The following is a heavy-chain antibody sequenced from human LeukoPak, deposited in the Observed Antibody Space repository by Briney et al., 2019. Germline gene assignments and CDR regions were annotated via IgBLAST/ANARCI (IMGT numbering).Heavy chain of an antibody. Sequence: PGGSLRLSGAASGFTFSSYAMHWVRQAPGKGLEWVAVISYDGSNKYYADSVKGRFTISRDNSKNTLYLQMNSLRAEDTAVYYCSGEDGRVTTFGSLDYWGQGTLVTVSS. V-gene: IGHV3-30*04. CDR2: ISYDGSNK. D-gene: IGHD3-16*01. J-gene: IGHJ4*02. CDR1: GFTFSSYA. CDR3: SGEDGRVTTFGSLDY.